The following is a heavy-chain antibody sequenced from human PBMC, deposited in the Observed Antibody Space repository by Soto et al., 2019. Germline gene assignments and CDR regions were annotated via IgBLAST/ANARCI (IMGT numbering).Heavy chain of an antibody. J-gene: IGHJ6*02. CDR1: GFTFRNYD. CDR3: ARTDRDFYGLDV. V-gene: IGHV3-13*05. Sequence: EVQLVESGGGLVQPGGALRLSSEASGFTFRNYDMHWVRQGTGKGLEWVSGISAAGDPDYADSVEGRFTISRENAQNSFFLQMNSLRVGDTAVYYFARTDRDFYGLDVWGQGTTVIVSS. CDR2: ISAAGDP.